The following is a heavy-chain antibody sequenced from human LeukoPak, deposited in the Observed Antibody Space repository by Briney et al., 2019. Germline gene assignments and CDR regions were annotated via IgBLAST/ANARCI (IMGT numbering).Heavy chain of an antibody. Sequence: PSETLSLTCTVSGYSISSGHYWGWIRQPPGKGLEWIGYIYYSGSTNYNPSLKSRVTISVDTSKNQFSLKLSSVTAADTAVYYCAREGPPPYYYMDVWGKGTTLTVSS. V-gene: IGHV4-38-2*02. J-gene: IGHJ6*03. CDR3: AREGPPPYYYMDV. CDR2: IYYSGST. CDR1: GYSISSGHY.